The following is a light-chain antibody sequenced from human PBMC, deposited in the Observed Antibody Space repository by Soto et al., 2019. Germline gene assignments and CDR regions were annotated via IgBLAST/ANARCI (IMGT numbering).Light chain of an antibody. CDR2: DTS. V-gene: IGLV7-46*01. CDR3: FLSYSGARPTKV. CDR1: TGAVTSGHY. Sequence: QAVVTHEPSLTVSPGGTVTLTCGSSTGAVTSGHYPYWFQQKPGQAPRTLIYDTSNKHSWTPARFSGSLLGGKAALTLSGAQPEDEAEYYCFLSYSGARPTKVFGGGTKLTVL. J-gene: IGLJ3*02.